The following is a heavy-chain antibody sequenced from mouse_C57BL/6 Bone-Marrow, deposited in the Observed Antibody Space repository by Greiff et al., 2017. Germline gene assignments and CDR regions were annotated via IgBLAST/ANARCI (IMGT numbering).Heavy chain of an antibody. D-gene: IGHD2-1*01. CDR3: ARGYYGNYDD. CDR1: GYTFTSYW. J-gene: IGHJ1*03. V-gene: IGHV1-50*01. Sequence: QVQLQQPGAELVKPGASVKLSCKASGYTFTSYWMQWVKQRPGQGLEWIGEIDPSDSYTNYNQKFKGKATLTVDKSSSTAYMQLSSLTSEDSAVYYCARGYYGNYDDWGTGTTVTVSS. CDR2: IDPSDSYT.